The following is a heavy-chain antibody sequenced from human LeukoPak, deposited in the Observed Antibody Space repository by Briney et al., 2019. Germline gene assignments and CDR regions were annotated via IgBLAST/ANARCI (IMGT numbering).Heavy chain of an antibody. CDR3: ARGEGLRLGELSANFDY. D-gene: IGHD3-16*02. J-gene: IGHJ4*02. CDR1: GFTFSSYA. Sequence: GGSLRLSCAASGFTFSSYAMSWVRQAPGKGLEWVSSISSSSSYIYYADSVKGRFTISRDNAKNSLYLQMNSLRAEDTAVYYCARGEGLRLGELSANFDYWGQGTLVTVSS. CDR2: ISSSSSYI. V-gene: IGHV3-21*01.